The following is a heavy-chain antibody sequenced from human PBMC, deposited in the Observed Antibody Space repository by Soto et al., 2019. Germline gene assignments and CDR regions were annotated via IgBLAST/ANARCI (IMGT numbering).Heavy chain of an antibody. CDR2: IYYSGST. V-gene: IGHV4-31*03. D-gene: IGHD3-22*01. Sequence: QVQLQESDPGLVKPSQTLSLTCTVSGGSISSGGYYWSWIRQHPGKGLEWIGYIYYSGSTYYNPSLKSRVTISVDTSKNQFSLKLSSVTAADTAVYYCVRGADYYDSSGYSGWFDPWGQGTLVTVSS. CDR1: GGSISSGGYY. J-gene: IGHJ5*02. CDR3: VRGADYYDSSGYSGWFDP.